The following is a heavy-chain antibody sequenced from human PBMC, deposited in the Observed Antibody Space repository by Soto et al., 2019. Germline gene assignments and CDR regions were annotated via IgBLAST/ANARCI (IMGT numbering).Heavy chain of an antibody. CDR2: ISTSPGVI. CDR1: GFTFSSYE. J-gene: IGHJ4*02. V-gene: IGHV3-48*03. Sequence: EVQLVESGGGLVQPGGSLRLSCAASGFTFSSYELNWVRQAPGKGLEWVSYISTSPGVIYYGDSVKGRFTISRDNAKNSLYLQMNSLRAEDTAVYYCARERYDSGRPLDYWGQGILVTVSS. CDR3: ARERYDSGRPLDY. D-gene: IGHD3-10*01.